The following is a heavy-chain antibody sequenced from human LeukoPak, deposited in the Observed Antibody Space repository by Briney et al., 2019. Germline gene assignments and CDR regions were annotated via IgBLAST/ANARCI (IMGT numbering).Heavy chain of an antibody. CDR1: GYTLTDYG. J-gene: IGHJ4*02. V-gene: IGHV1-18*01. D-gene: IGHD3-3*02. Sequence: ASVKVSCKASGYTLTDYGFGWVRQAPGHGLEWMGWISAYNGNTSYAQNLQGRVTMTTDTSTSTVYMELRSLRSDDTAVYYCARVPLSRDIFDYWGQGTLVTVSS. CDR3: ARVPLSRDIFDY. CDR2: ISAYNGNT.